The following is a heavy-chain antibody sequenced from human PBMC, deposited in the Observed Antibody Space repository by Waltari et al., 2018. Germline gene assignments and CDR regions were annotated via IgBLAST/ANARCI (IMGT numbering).Heavy chain of an antibody. V-gene: IGHV4-34*01. D-gene: IGHD6-6*01. CDR3: ARGSKAARPRFDY. CDR1: GGSFSGSY. CDR2: INHSGST. J-gene: IGHJ4*02. Sequence: QVQLQQWGAGLLKPSETLSLTCAVYGGSFSGSYWTWYPQPPGKGLAWIEEINHSGSTNYNPSLKSRVTISVDTSKNQFSLKRSSVTAADTAVYYCARGSKAARPRFDYWGQGTLVTVSS.